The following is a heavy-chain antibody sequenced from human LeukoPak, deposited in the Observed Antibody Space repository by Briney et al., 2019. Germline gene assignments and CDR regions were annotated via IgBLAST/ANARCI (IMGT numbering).Heavy chain of an antibody. CDR2: IRYDGSNK. J-gene: IGHJ4*02. CDR1: GFTFSSYG. Sequence: GGSLRLSCAASGFTFSSYGMHWVRQAPGKGLEWVAFIRYDGSNKYYADSVEGRFTISRDNSKNTLYLQMNSLRAEDTAVYYCAKRAYSSALDYWGQGTLVTVSS. V-gene: IGHV3-30*02. D-gene: IGHD6-25*01. CDR3: AKRAYSSALDY.